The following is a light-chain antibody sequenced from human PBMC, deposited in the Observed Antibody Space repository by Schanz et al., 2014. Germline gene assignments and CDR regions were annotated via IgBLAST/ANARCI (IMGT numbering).Light chain of an antibody. J-gene: IGKJ5*01. Sequence: EIVMTQSPGTLSVSPGERATLSCRASQSVTRNYLAWYQQKPGQAPRLLIYDASDRATGIPARFSGSGSGTDFTLTISSLEPEDFAVYYCQQRSNWPNTFGQGTRLEIK. V-gene: IGKV3-11*01. CDR2: DAS. CDR3: QQRSNWPNT. CDR1: QSVTRNY.